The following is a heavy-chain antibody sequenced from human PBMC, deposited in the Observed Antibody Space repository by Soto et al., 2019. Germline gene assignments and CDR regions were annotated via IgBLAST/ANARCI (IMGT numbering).Heavy chain of an antibody. CDR3: AGGGTSGNYAFDI. CDR1: GFTFSSYA. D-gene: IGHD2-8*01. V-gene: IGHV3-23*01. J-gene: IGHJ3*02. CDR2: ITGSGSST. Sequence: GSLRLSCAASGFTFSSYAMSWVRQAPGKGLAWVSSITGSGSSTYYADSVKGRFTISRDNSKNTLYLQMNSLRAEDTAVYYCAGGGTSGNYAFDIWGQGTLVTVSS.